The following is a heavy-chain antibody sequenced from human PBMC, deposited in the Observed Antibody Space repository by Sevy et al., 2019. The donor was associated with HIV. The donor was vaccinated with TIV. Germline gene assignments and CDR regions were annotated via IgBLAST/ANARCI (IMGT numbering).Heavy chain of an antibody. CDR1: GFTFSSYA. J-gene: IGHJ6*02. CDR2: ISYDGSNK. CDR3: AREPNSYGYYYYYGMDV. D-gene: IGHD5-18*01. V-gene: IGHV3-30*04. Sequence: GGSPRLSCAASGFTFSSYAMHWVRQAPGKGLEWVAVISYDGSNKYYADSVKGRFTISRDNSKNTLYLQMNSLRAEDTAVYYCAREPNSYGYYYYYGMDVWGQGTTVTVSS.